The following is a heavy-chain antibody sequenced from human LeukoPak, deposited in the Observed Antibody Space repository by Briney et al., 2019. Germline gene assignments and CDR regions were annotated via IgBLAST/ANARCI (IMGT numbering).Heavy chain of an antibody. CDR3: ARVNRNGRNFDY. V-gene: IGHV3-21*01. CDR2: ISSSSSYI. Sequence: PGGSLRLSCAASGFTFSSYSMNWVRQAPGKGLEWVSSISSSSSYIYYADSVKGRFTISRDNAKNSLYLQMNSLRAEDTAVYYCARVNRNGRNFDYWGQGTLVTVS. J-gene: IGHJ4*02. CDR1: GFTFSSYS.